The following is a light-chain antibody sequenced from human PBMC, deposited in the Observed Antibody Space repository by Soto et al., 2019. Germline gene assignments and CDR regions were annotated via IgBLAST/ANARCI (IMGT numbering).Light chain of an antibody. CDR2: GAS. J-gene: IGKJ4*01. CDR1: QSVSSSY. CDR3: QQYHSSLGLT. V-gene: IGKV3-20*01. Sequence: EIVLTQSPGTLSLSPGERATLSCRASQSVSSSYLAWYQQKPGQAPRLLIYGASSRATGIPDRFSGSGSGTDFTLTISRREPEDFAVYYCQQYHSSLGLTFGGGTKVEIK.